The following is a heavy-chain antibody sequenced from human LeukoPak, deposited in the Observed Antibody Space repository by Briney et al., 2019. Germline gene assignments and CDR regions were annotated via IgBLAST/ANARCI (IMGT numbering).Heavy chain of an antibody. CDR2: IYISGST. V-gene: IGHV4-4*07. Sequence: PSETLSLTCTVSGGSISSYYRSWIRQPAGKGLEWIGRIYISGSTNYNPSLKSRVTISVDKSKNQFSLKLSSVTAADTAVYYWARALGGDYSRGYYYHMDVWGKGTTVTVSS. CDR1: GGSISSYY. CDR3: ARALGGDYSRGYYYHMDV. D-gene: IGHD4-17*01. J-gene: IGHJ6*03.